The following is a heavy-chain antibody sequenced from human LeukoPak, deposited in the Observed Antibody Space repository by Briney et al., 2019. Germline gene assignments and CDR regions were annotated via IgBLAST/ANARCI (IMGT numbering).Heavy chain of an antibody. CDR3: AGPTYMSATGYFDY. CDR1: GGSVSHYY. J-gene: IGHJ4*02. Sequence: SETLSLTCNVSGGSVSHYYWSWIRQPPGKGLEWIGYMYYGGSSNYNPSLKSRVTISIDTSKNQFSLKLNSVTAADTAVYYCAGPTYMSATGYFDYWGQGILVTVSS. V-gene: IGHV4-59*02. CDR2: MYYGGSS. D-gene: IGHD1-1*01.